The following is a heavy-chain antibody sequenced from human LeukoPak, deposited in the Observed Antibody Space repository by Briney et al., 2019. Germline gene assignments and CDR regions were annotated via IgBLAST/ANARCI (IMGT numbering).Heavy chain of an antibody. V-gene: IGHV1-18*04. CDR1: GYTFTGYY. Sequence: GASVKVSCKASGYTFTGYYMHWVRQAPGQGLEWMGWISAYNGNTNYAQKLQGRVTMTTDTSTSTAYMELRSLRSDDTAVYYCASVVYSGSYLFDYWGQGTLVTVSS. CDR2: ISAYNGNT. CDR3: ASVVYSGSYLFDY. D-gene: IGHD1-26*01. J-gene: IGHJ4*02.